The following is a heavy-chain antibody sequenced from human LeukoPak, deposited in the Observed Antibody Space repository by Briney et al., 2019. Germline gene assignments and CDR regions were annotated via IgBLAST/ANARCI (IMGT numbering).Heavy chain of an antibody. CDR1: GGSISPYY. D-gene: IGHD3-10*01. CDR2: IYYSGNI. J-gene: IGHJ4*02. V-gene: IGHV4-59*01. Sequence: PSETLSLTCAVSGGSISPYYWSWIRQPPGKGLEWIGYIYYSGNINYNPSLKSRVTISVDTSKNQLSLKLSSVTAADTAVYYCARDYGSGDYYFAYWGQGALVTVSP. CDR3: ARDYGSGDYYFAY.